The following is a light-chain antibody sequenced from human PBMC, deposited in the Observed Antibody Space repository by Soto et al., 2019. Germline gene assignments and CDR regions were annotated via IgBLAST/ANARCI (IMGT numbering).Light chain of an antibody. CDR1: QSISSW. CDR3: QHSNSYSFT. Sequence: DIQMTQSPSTLSASVGDRVTITCRASQSISSWLAWYQKKPGKDPKLLIYKASSLESGVPSRFSGSESGTEFTLTISSLQPDDFATYYCQHSNSYSFTFGPGTKVDIK. V-gene: IGKV1-5*03. CDR2: KAS. J-gene: IGKJ3*01.